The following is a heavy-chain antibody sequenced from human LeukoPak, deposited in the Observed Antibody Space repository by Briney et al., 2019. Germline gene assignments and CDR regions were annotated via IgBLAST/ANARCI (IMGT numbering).Heavy chain of an antibody. CDR3: AREEHDYVWGSYRYYYYYGIDV. Sequence: SGGSLRLSCAASGFTFSSYGMHWVRQSPGRGLEWLSFISFDGSNEFYADSLKGRFTISRDNSKDTLYLQMDSLRAEDTALYYCAREEHDYVWGSYRYYYYYGIDVWGQGTTVTVSS. J-gene: IGHJ6*02. CDR2: ISFDGSNE. CDR1: GFTFSSYG. V-gene: IGHV3-30*03. D-gene: IGHD3-16*02.